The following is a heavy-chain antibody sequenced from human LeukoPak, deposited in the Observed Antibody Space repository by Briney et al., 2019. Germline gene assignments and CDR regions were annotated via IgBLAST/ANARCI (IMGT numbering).Heavy chain of an antibody. J-gene: IGHJ4*02. CDR2: ISGSGGST. Sequence: GGSLRLSCAASGFTFSSYAMSWVRQAPGKGLEWVSAISGSGGSTYYADSVKGRFTISRDNSKNTLYLQMNSLRAEDTAVYYCARVMTTVTTWSGEGFDYWGQGTLVTVSS. D-gene: IGHD4-17*01. CDR3: ARVMTTVTTWSGEGFDY. CDR1: GFTFSSYA. V-gene: IGHV3-23*01.